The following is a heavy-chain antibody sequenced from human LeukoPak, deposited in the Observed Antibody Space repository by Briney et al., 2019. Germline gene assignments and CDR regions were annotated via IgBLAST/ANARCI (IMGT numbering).Heavy chain of an antibody. V-gene: IGHV3-48*01. J-gene: IGHJ4*02. Sequence: GGSLRLSCAASGFTFSTYSINWVRQAPGKGLEWVSYISSSSSTIYYADSVKGRFTISRDNAKNSLYLQMNSLRAEDTAVYYCARGSTYYDSSGQVPFDYWGQGTLVTVSS. CDR3: ARGSTYYDSSGQVPFDY. CDR2: ISSSSSTI. CDR1: GFTFSTYS. D-gene: IGHD3-22*01.